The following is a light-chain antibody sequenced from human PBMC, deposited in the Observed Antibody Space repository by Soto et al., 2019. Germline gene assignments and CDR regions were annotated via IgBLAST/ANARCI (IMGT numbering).Light chain of an antibody. Sequence: DIQMTQSPSTLSASVGDRVPIPCPASQSISSWLAWYQQKPGKAPKLLIYDASSLESGVPSRFSGSRSGPDFTLTISSLQPEDFATYYCQQSYSSPPTFGQGTKVDIK. CDR1: QSISSW. V-gene: IGKV1-5*01. J-gene: IGKJ1*01. CDR3: QQSYSSPPT. CDR2: DAS.